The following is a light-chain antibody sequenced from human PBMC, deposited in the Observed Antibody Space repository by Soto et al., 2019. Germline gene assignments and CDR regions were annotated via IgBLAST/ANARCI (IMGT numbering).Light chain of an antibody. V-gene: IGLV2-23*02. CDR2: EVT. CDR3: YLYAGNNMSV. CDR1: SSDGVTYYL. J-gene: IGLJ1*01. Sequence: QSLLTQPASVSGTPVQSITISFTGTSSDGVTYYLVSWYQQHPGKVPKVMIYEVTKRPSRVSTWFSGSKSVKTASLTIFSLPAEDEANYSCYLYAGNNMSVFGTGPKATV.